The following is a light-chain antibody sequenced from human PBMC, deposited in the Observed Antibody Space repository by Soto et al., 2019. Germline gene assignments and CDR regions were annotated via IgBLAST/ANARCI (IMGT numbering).Light chain of an antibody. Sequence: EIVMTQSPATLSVSPGERATLSCRASESVRSNLAWYQQTPGQAPRLLIYGASTRATGIPARFSGSGSGTEFTLNISSLQSEDSAVYYCQEYNNWPSVHSFGQGTKLEI. CDR1: ESVRSN. J-gene: IGKJ2*03. V-gene: IGKV3-15*01. CDR3: QEYNNWPSVHS. CDR2: GAS.